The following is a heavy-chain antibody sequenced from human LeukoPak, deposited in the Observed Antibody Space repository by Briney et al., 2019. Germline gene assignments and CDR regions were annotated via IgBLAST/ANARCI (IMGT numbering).Heavy chain of an antibody. J-gene: IGHJ3*02. Sequence: GESLRLSCAASGFTFSSYSMNWVRQAPGKGLEWVSSISSSSSYIYYADSVKGRFTISRDNAKNSLYLQMNSLRAEDTVVYYCARTAAAAPTDAFDIWGQGTMVTVSS. D-gene: IGHD6-13*01. CDR2: ISSSSSYI. CDR3: ARTAAAAPTDAFDI. V-gene: IGHV3-21*01. CDR1: GFTFSSYS.